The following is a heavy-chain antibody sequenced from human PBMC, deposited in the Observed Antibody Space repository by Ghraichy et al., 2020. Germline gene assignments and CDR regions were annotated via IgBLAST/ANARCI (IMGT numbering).Heavy chain of an antibody. D-gene: IGHD4-17*01. V-gene: IGHV4-39*07. Sequence: SQTLSLTCTVSGGSISSSSYYWGWIRQPPGKGLEWIGSIYYSGSTYYNPSLKSRVTISVDTSKNQFSLKLSSVTAADTAVYYCARRWEDYGDLRAAFDIWGQGTMVTVSS. CDR2: IYYSGST. CDR1: GGSISSSSYY. J-gene: IGHJ3*02. CDR3: ARRWEDYGDLRAAFDI.